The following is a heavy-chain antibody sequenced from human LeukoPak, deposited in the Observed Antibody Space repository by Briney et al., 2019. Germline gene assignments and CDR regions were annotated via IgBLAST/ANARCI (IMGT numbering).Heavy chain of an antibody. Sequence: SETLSLTCTVSGGSISSGGYYWSWIRQHPGKGLEWIGYIYYSGSTYYNSSLKSRVTISVDTSKNQFSLKLSSVTAADTAVYYCARDLIAAAGKDYYYYYGMDAWGQGTTVTVSS. CDR3: ARDLIAAAGKDYYYYYGMDA. D-gene: IGHD6-13*01. CDR1: GGSISSGGYY. CDR2: IYYSGST. V-gene: IGHV4-31*03. J-gene: IGHJ6*02.